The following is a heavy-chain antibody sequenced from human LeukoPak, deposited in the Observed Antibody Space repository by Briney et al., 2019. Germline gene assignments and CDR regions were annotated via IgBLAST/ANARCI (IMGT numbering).Heavy chain of an antibody. D-gene: IGHD5-18*01. V-gene: IGHV1-69*04. Sequence: SVKVSCKASGGSSSDYGLSWVRQAPGQGLEWMGRIIPILDLPNYAQKFQGRVTITADKSTTTAYMELSSLRSEDTAVYYCARDSGGYSYDSIDFWGQGTLVTVSS. J-gene: IGHJ4*02. CDR1: GGSSSDYG. CDR3: ARDSGGYSYDSIDF. CDR2: IIPILDLP.